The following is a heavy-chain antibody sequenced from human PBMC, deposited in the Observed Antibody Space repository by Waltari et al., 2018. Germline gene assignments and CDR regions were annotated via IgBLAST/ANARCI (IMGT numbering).Heavy chain of an antibody. CDR3: ARTLYSNPHFHYYYMDV. Sequence: QVQLQESGPGLVKPSETLSLTCTVSGGSTSSYYWSWVRQPPGEGLEWIGYISYSGSTDYNPSLKSRVTISVDTSKNQVSLKLSSVTATDTAVYYCARTLYSNPHFHYYYMDVWGKGTTVTISS. CDR2: ISYSGST. D-gene: IGHD4-4*01. V-gene: IGHV4-59*08. CDR1: GGSTSSYY. J-gene: IGHJ6*03.